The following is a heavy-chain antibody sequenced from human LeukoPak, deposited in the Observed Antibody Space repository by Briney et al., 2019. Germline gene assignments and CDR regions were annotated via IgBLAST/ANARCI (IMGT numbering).Heavy chain of an antibody. V-gene: IGHV1-8*03. CDR1: GYTFTSYD. Sequence: ASVKVSCKASGYTFTSYDINWVRQATGQGREWMGWMNPNSGNTGYAQKFQGRVTITRNTSISTAYMELSSLRSEDTAVYYCARGPYYYDSSGYYWGAAYYYYYMDVWGKGTTVTVSS. J-gene: IGHJ6*03. CDR3: ARGPYYYDSSGYYWGAAYYYYYMDV. D-gene: IGHD3-22*01. CDR2: MNPNSGNT.